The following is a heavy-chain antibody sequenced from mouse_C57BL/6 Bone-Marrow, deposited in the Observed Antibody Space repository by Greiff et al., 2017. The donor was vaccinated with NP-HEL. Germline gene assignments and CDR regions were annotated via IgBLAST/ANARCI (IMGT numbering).Heavy chain of an antibody. J-gene: IGHJ1*03. V-gene: IGHV5-9*04. Sequence: EVKLVESGGGLVKPGGSLKLSCAASGFTFSSYTMSWVRQTPEKWLAWVATICGGGCTPYYPDSVKGRFTISRDNAKNTLYLQRSSLRSEDTAVYYWGRHRDYSNPWYIDVWGTGTTVTVSS. CDR2: ICGGGCTP. CDR1: GFTFSSYT. D-gene: IGHD2-5*01. CDR3: GRHRDYSNPWYIDV.